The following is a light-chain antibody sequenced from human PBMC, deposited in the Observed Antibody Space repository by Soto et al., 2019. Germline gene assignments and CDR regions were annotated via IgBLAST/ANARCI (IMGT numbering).Light chain of an antibody. Sequence: QSALTQPASVSGSPGQSITISCTGTSSDVGGYNYVSWYQQHPGKAPKLMIYDVSNRPSGVSNRFSGSKSGNTASLTISGLQAEDEADYYRSSYTSSPVFGGGTKVTVL. CDR1: SSDVGGYNY. J-gene: IGLJ3*02. V-gene: IGLV2-14*01. CDR3: SSYTSSPV. CDR2: DVS.